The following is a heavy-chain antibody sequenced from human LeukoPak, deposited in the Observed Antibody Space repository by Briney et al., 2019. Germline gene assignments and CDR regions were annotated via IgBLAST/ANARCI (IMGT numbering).Heavy chain of an antibody. CDR2: INPNSGGT. CDR3: ARDRGAAAGTLSYYYYYMDV. V-gene: IGHV1-2*02. D-gene: IGHD6-13*01. Sequence: ASVKVSCKASGYTFTGYYMHWVRQAPGQGLEWTGWINPNSGGTNYAQKFQGRVTMTRDTSISTAYMELSRLRSDDTAVYYCARDRGAAAGTLSYYYYYMDVWGKGTTVTVSS. J-gene: IGHJ6*03. CDR1: GYTFTGYY.